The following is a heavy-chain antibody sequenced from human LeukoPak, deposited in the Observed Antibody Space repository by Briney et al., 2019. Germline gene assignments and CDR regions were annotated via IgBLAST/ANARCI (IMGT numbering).Heavy chain of an antibody. J-gene: IGHJ4*02. Sequence: GGSLRLSCAASGFTFSSYSMNWVRQAPGKGLEWVSSISSSSSYIYYADSVKGRFTISRDNAKNSLYLQMNSLRAEDTAVYYCASSVLGSGSYLLDYWGQGILVTVSS. CDR2: ISSSSSYI. CDR3: ASSVLGSGSYLLDY. D-gene: IGHD3-10*01. CDR1: GFTFSSYS. V-gene: IGHV3-21*01.